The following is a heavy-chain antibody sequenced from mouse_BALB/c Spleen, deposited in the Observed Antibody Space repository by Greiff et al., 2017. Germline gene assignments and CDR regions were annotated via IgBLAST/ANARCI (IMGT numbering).Heavy chain of an antibody. V-gene: IGHV5-6*01. J-gene: IGHJ4*01. CDR3: ARTRDSSGYWAMDY. CDR2: ISSGGSYT. CDR1: GFTFSSYG. D-gene: IGHD3-2*01. Sequence: EVKLVESGGDLVKPGGSLKLSCAASGFTFSSYGMSWVRQTPDKRLEWVATISSGGSYTYYPDSVKGRFTISRDNAKNTLYLQMSSLKSEDTAMYYCARTRDSSGYWAMDYWGQGTSVTVSS.